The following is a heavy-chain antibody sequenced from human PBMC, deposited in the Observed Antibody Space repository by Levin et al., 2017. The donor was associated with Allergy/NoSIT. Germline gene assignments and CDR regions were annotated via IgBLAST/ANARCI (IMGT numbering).Heavy chain of an antibody. CDR1: GGSISSYY. V-gene: IGHV4-59*01. CDR2: GYYSGST. D-gene: IGHD3-22*01. CDR3: ARTPYYYDSSAYYEYFDY. Sequence: SETLSLTCTVSGGSISSYYWSWIRQPPGKGLEWIGYGYYSGSTNYNPSLKSRVTISVDTSKNQFSLRLSSVTAADTAVYYCARTPYYYDSSAYYEYFDYWGQGTLVTVSS. J-gene: IGHJ4*02.